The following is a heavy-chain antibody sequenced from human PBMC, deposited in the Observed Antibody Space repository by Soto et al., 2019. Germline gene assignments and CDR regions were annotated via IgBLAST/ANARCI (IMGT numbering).Heavy chain of an antibody. Sequence: QVQLQESGPGLVKPSETLSLTCTVSGGSITTYYWTWIRQPPGKGLEWIGYIDYSGSTYYNPSLKSRVTISIDTSKNQLSLRLTSVTAADTAVYYCARRECSSASCYQSNWFDPWGQGTLVTVSS. CDR1: GGSITTYY. CDR2: IDYSGST. D-gene: IGHD2-2*01. J-gene: IGHJ5*02. CDR3: ARRECSSASCYQSNWFDP. V-gene: IGHV4-59*12.